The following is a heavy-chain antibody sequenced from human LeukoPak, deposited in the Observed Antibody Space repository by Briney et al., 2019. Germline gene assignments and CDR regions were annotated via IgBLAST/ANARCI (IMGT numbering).Heavy chain of an antibody. J-gene: IGHJ4*02. CDR1: GFTFSSYS. Sequence: PGGSLRLSCAASGFTFSSYSMNWVRQAPGKGLEWVSSISSSSSYIYYADSVKGRFTISRDNAKNSLYLQMNSLRAEDTAVYYCARDMTIFGVVLPYYFDYWGQGTLVTVSS. CDR2: ISSSSSYI. V-gene: IGHV3-21*01. D-gene: IGHD3-3*01. CDR3: ARDMTIFGVVLPYYFDY.